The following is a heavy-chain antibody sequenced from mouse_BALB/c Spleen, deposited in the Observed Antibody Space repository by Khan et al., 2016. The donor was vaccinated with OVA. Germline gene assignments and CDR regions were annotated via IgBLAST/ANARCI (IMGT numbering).Heavy chain of an antibody. J-gene: IGHJ4*01. D-gene: IGHD2-10*01. CDR3: ARAYYGNYREAMDY. CDR2: IWGDGST. CDR1: GFSLTGYG. V-gene: IGHV2-6-7*01. Sequence: VELVESGPGLVAPSQSLSITCTVSGFSLTGYGVNWVRQPPGKGLEWLGMIWGDGSTDYNSALNSRLSISKDNSKSQIFLKMNSLQTDDTVRYYCARAYYGNYREAMDYWGQGTSVTVSS.